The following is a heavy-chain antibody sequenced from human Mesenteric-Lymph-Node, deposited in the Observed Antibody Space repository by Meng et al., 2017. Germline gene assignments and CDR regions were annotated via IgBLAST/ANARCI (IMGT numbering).Heavy chain of an antibody. D-gene: IGHD3-22*01. CDR2: IYYSGST. V-gene: IGHV4-39*07. Sequence: SETLSLTCTVSGGSISSSSYYWGWIRQPPGKGLEWIGSIYYSGSTYYNPSLKSRVTTSIDTSKNQFSLKLGSVTAADTAVYYCARGKGSVMTPHFDYWGQGRLVTVSS. J-gene: IGHJ4*02. CDR1: GGSISSSSYY. CDR3: ARGKGSVMTPHFDY.